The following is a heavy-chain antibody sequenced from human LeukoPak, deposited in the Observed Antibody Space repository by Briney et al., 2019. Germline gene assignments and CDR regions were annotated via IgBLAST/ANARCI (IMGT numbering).Heavy chain of an antibody. D-gene: IGHD6-19*01. V-gene: IGHV3-20*04. CDR3: ARRIAVAGGGTAYM. Sequence: GGSLRLSCAASGFTFDDYGMSWVRPAPGKGLEWISGINWNGGSPGYADSVRGRFTISRDNAKNSLYLQMNSLRDEDTALYYCARRIAVAGGGTAYMWGHGTMVIVSS. CDR1: GFTFDDYG. CDR2: INWNGGSP. J-gene: IGHJ3*02.